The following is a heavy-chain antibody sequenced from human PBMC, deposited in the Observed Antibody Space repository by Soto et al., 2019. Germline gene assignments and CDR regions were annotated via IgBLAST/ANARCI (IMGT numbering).Heavy chain of an antibody. J-gene: IGHJ4*02. Sequence: EVQLVESGGGVVQPGGSLRLSCAASGFTVSSNYMSWVRQAPGKGLEWVPVIYSGGSTYYADSVKGRFTISRDNSKNTLYLQMNSLRAEDTAVYYCASIQCGSSSHIDYWGQGTLVTVSS. CDR3: ASIQCGSSSHIDY. CDR1: GFTVSSNY. D-gene: IGHD6-13*01. V-gene: IGHV3-66*01. CDR2: IYSGGST.